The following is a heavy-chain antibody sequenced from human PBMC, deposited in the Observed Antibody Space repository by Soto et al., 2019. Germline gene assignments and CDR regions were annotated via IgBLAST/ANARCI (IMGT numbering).Heavy chain of an antibody. CDR3: ARYSCSWYKYYFVD. CDR1: GGTGRSAA. V-gene: IGHV1-69*13. D-gene: IGHD6-13*01. CDR2: STPILGTP. Sequence: SVQVLCRPSGGTGRSAALSWVRQALGQVLEWIGGSTPILGTPNYPQRFQGRVTITADESTSTAYMELSRLRSEDTAVYYCARYSCSWYKYYFVDSGHGTLVTVSS. J-gene: IGHJ4*01.